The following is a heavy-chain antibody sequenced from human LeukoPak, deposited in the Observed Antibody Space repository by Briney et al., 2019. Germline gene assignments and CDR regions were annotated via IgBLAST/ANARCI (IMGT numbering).Heavy chain of an antibody. CDR1: GGSLSSYY. CDR3: ARGGYSYGVNYYYGVDV. CDR2: IYYSGST. Sequence: SETLSLTCTVSGGSLSSYYWSWIRQPPGKGLEWIGYIYYSGSTNYNPSLKSRVTISVDTSKNQFSLKLSSVTAADTAVYYCARGGYSYGVNYYYGVDVWGKGTTVTVSS. V-gene: IGHV4-59*01. J-gene: IGHJ6*04. D-gene: IGHD5-18*01.